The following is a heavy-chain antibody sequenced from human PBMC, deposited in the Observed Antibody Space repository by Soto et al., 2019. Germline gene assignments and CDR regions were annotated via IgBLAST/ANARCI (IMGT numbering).Heavy chain of an antibody. CDR1: GYTFTSYY. CDR2: INPSGGST. CDR3: ARDPSYYYDSSGPRAFDI. D-gene: IGHD3-22*01. J-gene: IGHJ3*02. V-gene: IGHV1-46*01. Sequence: GASVKVSCKASGYTFTSYYMHWVRQAPGQGLEWMGIINPSGGSTSYAQKFQGRVTMTRDTSTSTVYMELSSLRSEDTAVYYCARDPSYYYDSSGPRAFDIWGQGTMVTVSS.